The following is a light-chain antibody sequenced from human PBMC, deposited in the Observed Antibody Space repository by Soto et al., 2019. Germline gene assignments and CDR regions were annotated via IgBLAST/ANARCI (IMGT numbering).Light chain of an antibody. J-gene: IGKJ4*01. CDR3: QQRSNWPPVT. Sequence: EIVLTQSPATLSLSPGERATLSCRASQSVSSYLAWYQQKPGQAPRLLIYDASNRATGIPARFSGSGSGTDFNRTISSLEPEDFAMYYCQQRSNWPPVTFGGGTKVEIK. CDR1: QSVSSY. CDR2: DAS. V-gene: IGKV3-11*01.